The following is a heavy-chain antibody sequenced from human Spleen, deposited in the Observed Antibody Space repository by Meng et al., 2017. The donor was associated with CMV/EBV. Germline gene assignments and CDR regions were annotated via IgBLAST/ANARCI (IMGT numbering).Heavy chain of an antibody. J-gene: IGHJ4*02. Sequence: ASVKVSCKASGYTFTAYYLHWVRQAPGQGLEWMGIINPTGGTTSYAQKFQGRVTMTRDTSTSTVYLELSSLRSEDTAVYYCAGGRTFLQPWGQGTLVTVSS. CDR1: GYTFTAYY. CDR3: AGGRTFLQP. V-gene: IGHV1-46*01. CDR2: INPTGGTT. D-gene: IGHD1-14*01.